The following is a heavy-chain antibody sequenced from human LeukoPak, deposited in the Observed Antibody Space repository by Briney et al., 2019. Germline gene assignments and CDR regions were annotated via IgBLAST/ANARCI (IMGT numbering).Heavy chain of an antibody. CDR2: IYYSGST. Sequence: WVRQPPGKGLEWIGTIYYSGSTYYNPSLKSRVTISVDTSKNQFSLKLSSVTAADTAVYYCARVPTVTFFDYWGQGTLVTVSS. J-gene: IGHJ4*02. V-gene: IGHV4-39*07. CDR3: ARVPTVTFFDY. D-gene: IGHD4-17*01.